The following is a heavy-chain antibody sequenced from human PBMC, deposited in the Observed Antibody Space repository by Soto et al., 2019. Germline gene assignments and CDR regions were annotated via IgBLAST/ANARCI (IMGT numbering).Heavy chain of an antibody. D-gene: IGHD5-18*01. J-gene: IGHJ4*02. V-gene: IGHV1-69*01. CDR3: ASQDVGYSYGHFDY. Sequence: QVQLVQSGAEVKKPGSSVKVSCKASGGTFSSYPISWVRQAPGQGLEWMGGIIPIFGTANYAQKFQGRVTITADESTSTAYMELSSLRSEDTAVYYCASQDVGYSYGHFDYWGQGTLVTVSS. CDR1: GGTFSSYP. CDR2: IIPIFGTA.